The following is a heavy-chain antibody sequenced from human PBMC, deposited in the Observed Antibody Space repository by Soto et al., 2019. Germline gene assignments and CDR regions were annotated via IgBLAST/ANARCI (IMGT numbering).Heavy chain of an antibody. D-gene: IGHD1-26*01. CDR1: GGSISSYY. CDR3: ASAVGDSRFDY. V-gene: IGHV4-59*01. CDR2: IYYSGST. J-gene: IGHJ4*02. Sequence: ASETLSLTCTVSGGSISSYYWSWIRQPPGEGLEWIGYIYYSGSTNYNPSLKSRVTISVDTSKNQFSLKLSSVTAADTAVYYCASAVGDSRFDYWGQGTLVTVSS.